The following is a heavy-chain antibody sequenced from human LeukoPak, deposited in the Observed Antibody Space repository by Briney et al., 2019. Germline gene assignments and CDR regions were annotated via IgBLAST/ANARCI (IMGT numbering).Heavy chain of an antibody. CDR3: ALRILEAFDI. D-gene: IGHD3-16*01. V-gene: IGHV3-23*01. CDR1: GFTFSSYA. J-gene: IGHJ3*02. Sequence: PGGSLRLSCSASGFTFSSYAMHWVRQAPGKGLEWVSAISGSGGSTYYADSVKGRFTISRDNSKNTLYLQMNSLRAEDTAVYYCALRILEAFDIWGQGTMVTVSS. CDR2: ISGSGGST.